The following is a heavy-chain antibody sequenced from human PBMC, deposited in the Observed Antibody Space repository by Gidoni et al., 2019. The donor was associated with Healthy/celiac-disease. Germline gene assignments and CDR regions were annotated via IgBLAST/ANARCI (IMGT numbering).Heavy chain of an antibody. CDR2: IYYRGTT. V-gene: IGHV4-59*01. Sequence: QVQLQVSGPGLGKPSDILSLTCTVPGGPFSSYYWSCIRQPPGKGLEWIGYIYYRGTTNYNPSLKSRVTISVDTSKNQFSLKLSSVTAADTAVYYCARDLTIFGSGLDYWGQGTLVTVSS. CDR1: GGPFSSYY. D-gene: IGHD3-3*01. CDR3: ARDLTIFGSGLDY. J-gene: IGHJ4*02.